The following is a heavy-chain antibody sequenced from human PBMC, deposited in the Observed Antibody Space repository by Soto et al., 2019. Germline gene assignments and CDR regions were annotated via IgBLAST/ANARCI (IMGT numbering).Heavy chain of an antibody. V-gene: IGHV3-73*01. J-gene: IGHJ4*02. CDR2: IRTRANSYAT. Sequence: RVSLRHSFATSGYNFIGSAMHWVLQASWKGLEWVGRIRTRANSYATAYAASVKGRFTISRDDSRDTTYLQMNSLKTEDTAVYYCTRFPRGTPVTTLDYWGQGTLVPVSS. D-gene: IGHD4-17*01. CDR1: GYNFIGSA. CDR3: TRFPRGTPVTTLDY.